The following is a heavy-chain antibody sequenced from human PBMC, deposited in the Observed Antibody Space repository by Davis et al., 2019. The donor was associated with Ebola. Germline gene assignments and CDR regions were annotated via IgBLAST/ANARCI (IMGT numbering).Heavy chain of an antibody. CDR3: VRGHNVVEWLLRAWFDP. J-gene: IGHJ5*02. CDR1: GYTFTSYD. CDR2: MNPNSGNT. D-gene: IGHD3-3*01. V-gene: IGHV1-8*01. Sequence: ASVKVSCKASGYTFTSYDINWVRQATGQGLEWMGWMNPNSGNTGYAQKFQGRITMTRNTSISTAYMELSSLRSEDTAVYYCVRGHNVVEWLLRAWFDPWGQGTLVTVSS.